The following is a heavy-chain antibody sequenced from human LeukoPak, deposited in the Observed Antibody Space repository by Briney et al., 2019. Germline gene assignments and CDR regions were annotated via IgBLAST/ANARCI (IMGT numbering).Heavy chain of an antibody. V-gene: IGHV4-30-4*01. CDR3: ARDCRNCGGAGN. D-gene: IGHD2-21*01. CDR1: GGSISSGDYY. J-gene: IGHJ4*02. CDR2: IYYSGST. Sequence: PSETLSLTCTVSGGSISSGDYYWSWIRQPPGKGLEWIGYIYYSGSTYYNPSLKSRVTISVDTSKNQFSLKLSSVTAADTAVYYCARDCRNCGGAGNWGQGTLVTVSS.